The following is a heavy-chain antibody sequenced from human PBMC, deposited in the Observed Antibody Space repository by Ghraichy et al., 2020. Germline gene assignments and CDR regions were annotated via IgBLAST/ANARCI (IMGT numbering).Heavy chain of an antibody. CDR2: ISGDGGST. Sequence: GGSLRLSCAASGFTFDDYAMHWVRQAPGKGLEWVSLISGDGGSTYYADSVKGRFTISRDNSKNSLYLQMNSLRTEDTALYYCAKSDSSGYYAGPDDAFDIWGQGTMVTVSS. V-gene: IGHV3-43*02. J-gene: IGHJ3*02. CDR3: AKSDSSGYYAGPDDAFDI. D-gene: IGHD3-22*01. CDR1: GFTFDDYA.